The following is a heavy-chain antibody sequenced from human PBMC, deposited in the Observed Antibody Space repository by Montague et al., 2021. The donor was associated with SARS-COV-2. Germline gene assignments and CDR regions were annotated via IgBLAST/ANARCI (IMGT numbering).Heavy chain of an antibody. D-gene: IGHD1-26*01. V-gene: IGHV3-23*01. CDR3: VKDPRGSYYPPFTMYV. CDR1: GFSFSTYA. J-gene: IGHJ6*02. Sequence: SLRLSCAASGFSFSTYALASFPQAPSPKLEWVRGTHADSGSTHFSASVTCRFPIPTGNSKSTLYLQMSSLRADDTALYYCVKDPRGSYYPPFTMYVWGE. CDR2: THADSGST.